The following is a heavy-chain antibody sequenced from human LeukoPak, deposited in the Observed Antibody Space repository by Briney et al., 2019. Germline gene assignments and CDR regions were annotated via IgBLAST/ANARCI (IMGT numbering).Heavy chain of an antibody. CDR2: IYSGGST. D-gene: IGHD2-15*01. J-gene: IGHJ4*02. CDR3: AKDLIDCSGGSCYSAVDY. CDR1: GFTVSSNY. Sequence: PGGSLRLSCAASGFTVSSNYMSWVRQAPGKGLEWVSVIYSGGSTYYADSVKGRFTISRDNSKNTLYLQMNSLRAEDTAVYYCAKDLIDCSGGSCYSAVDYWGQGTLVTVSS. V-gene: IGHV3-53*05.